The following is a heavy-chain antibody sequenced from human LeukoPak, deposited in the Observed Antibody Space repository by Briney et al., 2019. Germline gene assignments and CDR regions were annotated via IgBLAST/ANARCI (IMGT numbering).Heavy chain of an antibody. CDR2: ISGSGGST. CDR3: AEDLYSNYGPADY. Sequence: PGGSLRLSCAASGFTFSSYAMSWVRQAPGKGLEWVSAISGSGGSTYYADSVGGRFTISRDNSKNTLFLQMNSLRDEDTAVYYCAEDLYSNYGPADYWGQGNLVTVSS. CDR1: GFTFSSYA. J-gene: IGHJ4*02. V-gene: IGHV3-23*01. D-gene: IGHD4-11*01.